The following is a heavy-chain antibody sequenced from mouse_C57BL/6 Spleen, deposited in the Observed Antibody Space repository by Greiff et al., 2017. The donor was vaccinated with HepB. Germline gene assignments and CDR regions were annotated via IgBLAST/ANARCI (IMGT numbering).Heavy chain of an antibody. D-gene: IGHD2-4*01. V-gene: IGHV3-6*01. CDR2: ISYDGSN. J-gene: IGHJ2*01. CDR1: GYSITSGYY. CDR3: AREGDYDYLYYFDY. Sequence: DVKLQESGPGLVKPSQSLSLTCSVTGYSITSGYYWNWIRQFPGNKLEWMGYISYDGSNNYNPSLKNRISITRDTSKNQFFLKLNSVTTEDTATYYCAREGDYDYLYYFDYWGQGTTLTVSS.